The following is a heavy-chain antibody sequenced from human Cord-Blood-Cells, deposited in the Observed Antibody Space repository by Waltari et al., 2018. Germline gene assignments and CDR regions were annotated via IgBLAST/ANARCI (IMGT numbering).Heavy chain of an antibody. CDR2: IYYSGST. J-gene: IGHJ4*02. D-gene: IGHD3-10*01. CDR3: ASVAPYITMVRGVIDY. Sequence: QLQLQESGPGLVKPSETLSLTCTVSGGSISSSSYYWGWIRQPPGKGLEWIGSIYYSGSTYDNPSLKSRVTISVDTSKNQFSLKLSSVTAADTAVYYCASVAPYITMVRGVIDYWGQGTLVTVSS. CDR1: GGSISSSSYY. V-gene: IGHV4-39*01.